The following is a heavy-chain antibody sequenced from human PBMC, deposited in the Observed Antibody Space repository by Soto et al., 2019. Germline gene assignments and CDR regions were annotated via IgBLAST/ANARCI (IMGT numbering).Heavy chain of an antibody. V-gene: IGHV3-13*01. J-gene: IGHJ4*02. D-gene: IGHD2-15*01. CDR2: IGTAGDT. Sequence: EVQLVESGGGLVQPGGSLRLSCAASGFTFSSYDMHWVRQATGKGLEWVSAIGTAGDTYYPGSVKGRFTLSRENAKNSLYLQMNSLRAEDTAVYYCARDRCSGGSCYFDYWGQGTLVTVSS. CDR1: GFTFSSYD. CDR3: ARDRCSGGSCYFDY.